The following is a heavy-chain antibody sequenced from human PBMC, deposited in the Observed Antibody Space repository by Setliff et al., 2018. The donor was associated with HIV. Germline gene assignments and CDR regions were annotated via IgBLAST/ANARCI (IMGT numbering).Heavy chain of an antibody. J-gene: IGHJ4*02. Sequence: SETLSLTCTVSGGSISSGSYYWSWIRQPAGKGLEWIGHIYTSGSTYYNPSLKSRVTISVDTSKNQFSLKLSSVTAADTAVYYCARELLRSWDGSENSYKPYYFDYWGQGTLVTVSS. CDR1: GGSISSGSYY. D-gene: IGHD3-10*01. CDR2: IYTSGST. CDR3: ARELLRSWDGSENSYKPYYFDY. V-gene: IGHV4-61*09.